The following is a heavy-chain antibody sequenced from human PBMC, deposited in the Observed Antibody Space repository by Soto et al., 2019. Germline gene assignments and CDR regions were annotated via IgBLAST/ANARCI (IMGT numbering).Heavy chain of an antibody. J-gene: IGHJ3*02. CDR2: IYHTGRT. Sequence: QVQLQESGPSLVKPSGTLSLTCVITNASISSSNWWSWVRQAPGKGLEWIGEIYHTGRTNYAPSRKSRVSVSIEKSHNLFSLRLTSLTAADTAVYYCVRDEAHYDILTGSSLGRAFDIWGQGTMVTVSS. V-gene: IGHV4-4*02. CDR1: NASISSSNW. D-gene: IGHD3-9*01. CDR3: VRDEAHYDILTGSSLGRAFDI.